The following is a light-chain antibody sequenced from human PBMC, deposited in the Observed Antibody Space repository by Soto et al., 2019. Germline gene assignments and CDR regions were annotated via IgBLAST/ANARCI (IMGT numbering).Light chain of an antibody. CDR1: QSITASY. CDR3: QQYGCSART. CDR2: GTI. V-gene: IGKV3-20*01. Sequence: EIVLTQSPGTLSLSPGERATLSCRASQSITASYLAWYQQKPGQAPRLLIYGTITRATGIPDRFSGSGSGTDFTLTISRLEPEDFAVYYCQQYGCSARTFGPGTKVEIK. J-gene: IGKJ1*01.